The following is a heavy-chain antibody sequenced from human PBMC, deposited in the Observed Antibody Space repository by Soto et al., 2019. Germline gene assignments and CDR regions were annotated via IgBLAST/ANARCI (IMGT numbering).Heavy chain of an antibody. Sequence: GGSLRLSCAASGFTFDDYTMHWVRQAPGKGLEWVSLISWDGGSTYYADSVKGRFTISRDNSKNSLYLQMNSLRTEDTALYYSAKDKGGFTLDVWGQGTTVTVSS. CDR2: ISWDGGST. J-gene: IGHJ6*02. V-gene: IGHV3-43*01. CDR1: GFTFDDYT. CDR3: AKDKGGFTLDV. D-gene: IGHD3-10*01.